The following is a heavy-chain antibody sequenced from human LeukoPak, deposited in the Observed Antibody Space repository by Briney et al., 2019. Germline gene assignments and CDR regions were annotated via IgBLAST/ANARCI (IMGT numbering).Heavy chain of an antibody. V-gene: IGHV4-59*08. Sequence: SETLSLACSVSGGSIGSYYWSWIRQPPGKGLEWIGDIFYTGRTNYNPSLKSRVTILVDTSKKQFSLKLSSVTAADTALYYCARRDADTTSYLYYFDYWGQGTLATVSS. D-gene: IGHD2/OR15-2a*01. J-gene: IGHJ4*02. CDR3: ARRDADTTSYLYYFDY. CDR1: GGSIGSYY. CDR2: IFYTGRT.